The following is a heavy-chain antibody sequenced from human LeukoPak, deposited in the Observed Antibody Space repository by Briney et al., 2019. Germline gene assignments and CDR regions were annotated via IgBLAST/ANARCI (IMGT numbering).Heavy chain of an antibody. D-gene: IGHD6-13*01. CDR1: GFTFEDYA. CDR3: GKDISRWSEDIQH. CDR2: IRSDSGTT. Sequence: PGRSLRLSCAASGFTFEDYAMHWVRQAPGKGLEWVSLIRSDSGTTYYAETVKGPFTISRDNTKKYLYLLMNSVGNEDTDVYYCGKDISRWSEDIQHWGKGILVT. V-gene: IGHV3-43*02. J-gene: IGHJ1*01.